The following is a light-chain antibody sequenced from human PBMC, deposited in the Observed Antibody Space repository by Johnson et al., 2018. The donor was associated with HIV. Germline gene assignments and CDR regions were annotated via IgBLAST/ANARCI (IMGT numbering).Light chain of an antibody. V-gene: IGLV1-51*02. CDR2: ENT. CDR3: GTWDSSLSANV. Sequence: QLVLTQPPSVSAAPGQKVTISCSGSSSNIGNNYVSWYQQLPGTAPKLLIYENTKRPSGIPDGSSGSKSGTSATLGITGLQTGDEADYYCGTWDSSLSANVFGTGTKVTVL. CDR1: SSNIGNNY. J-gene: IGLJ1*01.